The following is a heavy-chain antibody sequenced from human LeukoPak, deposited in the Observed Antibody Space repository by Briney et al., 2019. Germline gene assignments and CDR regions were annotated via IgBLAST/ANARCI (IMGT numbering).Heavy chain of an antibody. J-gene: IGHJ4*02. D-gene: IGHD5-12*01. CDR1: GFAFSSSW. CDR2: MNPDGSTK. V-gene: IGHV3-7*05. CDR3: ARDSAYSAFDY. Sequence: PEGSLRLSCAASGFAFSSSWMAWVRQAPGGGLEWVANMNPDGSTKNYVDSVRGRFTISRDNAKNSLYLQMNSLRADDTAVYYCARDSAYSAFDYWGQGTLVPVSS.